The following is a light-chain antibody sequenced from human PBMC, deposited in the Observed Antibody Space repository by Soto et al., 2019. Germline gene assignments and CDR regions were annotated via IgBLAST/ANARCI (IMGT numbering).Light chain of an antibody. CDR3: AAWDDRLNGPV. CDR2: SNN. J-gene: IGLJ1*01. Sequence: QSVLTQPPSASGTPRQRVTISCSGSSSNIGSNTVNGYQQLPGTAPELLIYSNNQRPSGVPDRLSGSKSGASASLAISGLQSEDEADYYCAAWDDRLNGPVFGTGTKVTVL. V-gene: IGLV1-44*01. CDR1: SSNIGSNT.